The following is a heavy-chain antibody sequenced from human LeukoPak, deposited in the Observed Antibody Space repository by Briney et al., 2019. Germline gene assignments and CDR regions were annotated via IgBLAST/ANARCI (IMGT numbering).Heavy chain of an antibody. CDR1: GGSFSGYY. V-gene: IGHV4-34*01. CDR2: INHSGST. J-gene: IGHJ5*02. CDR3: ARGRSSSWYSSLRYNWFDP. Sequence: SETLSLTCAVYGGSFSGYYWSWIRQPPGKGLEWIGEINHSGSTNYNPSLKSRVTISVDTSKNQFSLKLSSVTAADTAVYYCARGRSSSWYSSLRYNWFDPWGQRTLVTVSS. D-gene: IGHD6-13*01.